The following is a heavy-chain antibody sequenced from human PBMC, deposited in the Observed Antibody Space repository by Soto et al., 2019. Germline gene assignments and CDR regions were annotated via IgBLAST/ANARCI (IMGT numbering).Heavy chain of an antibody. Sequence: EVQLLESGVGWVQPGGSLRLSCAASGFTFSGYSMNWVRQAPVKGLVLVSYISSSSSTIYYADSVKGRFTISRDNAKHSLYLQMHSLRAEDTAVYYCARANYYGSPGDVEYWGQGTLVSVSS. CDR3: ARANYYGSPGDVEY. J-gene: IGHJ4*02. V-gene: IGHV3-48*04. CDR2: ISSSSSTI. D-gene: IGHD3-10*01. CDR1: GFTFSGYS.